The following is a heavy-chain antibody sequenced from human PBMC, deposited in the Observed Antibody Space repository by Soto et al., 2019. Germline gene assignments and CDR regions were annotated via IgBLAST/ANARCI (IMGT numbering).Heavy chain of an antibody. D-gene: IGHD6-19*01. CDR3: SRFIMVGGWFDPNYYHGMDV. CDR2: ISGYNGNT. V-gene: IGHV1-18*01. CDR1: GYTFSNYG. Sequence: QVQLVQSGAEVKKPGASVTVSCKTSGYTFSNYGISWVRQAPGQGLEWMGWISGYNGNTNYAQTVQGRVTMTTDTSTGIVYMELRSLKSDDTAIYYCSRFIMVGGWFDPNYYHGMDVWGQGTTVTVSS. J-gene: IGHJ6*02.